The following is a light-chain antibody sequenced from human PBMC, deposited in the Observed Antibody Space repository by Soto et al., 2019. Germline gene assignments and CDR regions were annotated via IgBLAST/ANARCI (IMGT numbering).Light chain of an antibody. CDR3: SSYTSSSTLK. CDR2: DAS. V-gene: IGLV2-14*01. J-gene: IGLJ2*01. CDR1: SSDVGGYNY. Sequence: QSALTQPASVSGSPGQSITISCTGTSSDVGGYNYVSWYQQHLGRSPKLMFYDASNLHSGCSNRFSGSKSGNSASLTICGLQADKEAVYYCSSYTSSSTLKFGGGTKVTVL.